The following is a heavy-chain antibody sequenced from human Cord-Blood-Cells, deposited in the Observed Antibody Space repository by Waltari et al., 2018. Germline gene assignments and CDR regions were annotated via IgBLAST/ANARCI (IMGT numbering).Heavy chain of an antibody. J-gene: IGHJ4*01. V-gene: IGHV4-39*01. CDR2: IYYSGST. CDR1: GGSISSSSYY. Sequence: QLQLQESGPGLVKPSETLSLTCTVSGGSISSSSYYWGWIRQPPGKGLEWIGSIYYSGSTYYNPSLKSRVTISVDTSKNQFSLKLSSVTAADTAVYYCARLSRLEPNFDYWGQEPWSPSPQ. CDR3: ARLSRLEPNFDY. D-gene: IGHD1-1*01.